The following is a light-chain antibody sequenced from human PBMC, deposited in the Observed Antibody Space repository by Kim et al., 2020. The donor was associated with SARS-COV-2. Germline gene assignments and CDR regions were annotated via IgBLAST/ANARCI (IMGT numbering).Light chain of an antibody. V-gene: IGLV1-44*01. CDR3: EVWDDSLDGRM. CDR2: ENN. Sequence: GQGVTVPSSGSRSNIGSNTVSWYQQMPGTAPKLLIYENNERPSGIPERFSGSKSGNSASLAISRLEAEDEADYFCEVWDDSLDGRMFGGGTQLTVL. J-gene: IGLJ3*02. CDR1: RSNIGSNT.